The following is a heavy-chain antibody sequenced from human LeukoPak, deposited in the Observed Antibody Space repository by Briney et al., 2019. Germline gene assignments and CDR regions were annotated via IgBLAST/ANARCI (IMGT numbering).Heavy chain of an antibody. D-gene: IGHD3-10*01. CDR1: GYTFTSYD. CDR2: MNPNSGNT. Sequence: ASVKVSCKASGYTFTSYDINWVRQATGQGLEWMGWMNPNSGNTGYAQKFQGRVTITRNTSISTAYMELSSLRSEDTAVYYCARGGALWSDDAFDIWGQGTTVTVSS. J-gene: IGHJ3*02. CDR3: ARGGALWSDDAFDI. V-gene: IGHV1-8*03.